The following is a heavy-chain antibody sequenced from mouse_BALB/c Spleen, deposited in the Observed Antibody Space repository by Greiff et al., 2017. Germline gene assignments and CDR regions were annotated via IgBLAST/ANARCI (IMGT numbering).Heavy chain of an antibody. CDR1: GFSLTSYG. V-gene: IGHV2-5-1*01. D-gene: IGHD2-10*01. J-gene: IGHJ4*01. Sequence: VQRVESGPSLVQPSQCLSITCTASGFSLTSYGVHWVRQSPGKGLEWLGVIWRGGSTDYDAAFMSRLSITKDNSKSHVFFKMNSLQADDTAIYYCAKKEGPYYGLYYYAMDYWGQGTSVTVSS. CDR3: AKKEGPYYGLYYYAMDY. CDR2: IWRGGST.